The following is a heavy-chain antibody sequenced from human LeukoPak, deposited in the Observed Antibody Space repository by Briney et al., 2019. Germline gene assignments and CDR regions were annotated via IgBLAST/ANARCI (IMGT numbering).Heavy chain of an antibody. CDR3: ARGSSGWYDWFDP. J-gene: IGHJ5*02. V-gene: IGHV4-34*01. Sequence: PSETLSLTCAVYGGSFSGYYWRWIRQPPGKGLEWIGEINHSGSTNYNPSLKSRVTISVDTSKNQFSLKLSSVTAADTAVYYCARGSSGWYDWFDPWGQGTLVTVSS. CDR2: INHSGST. CDR1: GGSFSGYY. D-gene: IGHD6-19*01.